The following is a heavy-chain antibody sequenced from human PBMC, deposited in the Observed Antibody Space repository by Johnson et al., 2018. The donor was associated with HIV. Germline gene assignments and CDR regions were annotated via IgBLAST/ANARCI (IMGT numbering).Heavy chain of an antibody. J-gene: IGHJ3*01. CDR1: GFTFSSYA. D-gene: IGHD6-13*01. CDR3: ANNFRGGIAAPGDSFDG. Sequence: QEQLVESGGGVVQPGRSLRLSCTASGFTFSSYAMHWVRQAPGKRLEWVAVISYDGSNKYYADSVKGRFTISRDNSKNTLYLQMNSLRADDTAVYYCANNFRGGIAAPGDSFDGWGQGTMVTVSS. V-gene: IGHV3-30*04. CDR2: ISYDGSNK.